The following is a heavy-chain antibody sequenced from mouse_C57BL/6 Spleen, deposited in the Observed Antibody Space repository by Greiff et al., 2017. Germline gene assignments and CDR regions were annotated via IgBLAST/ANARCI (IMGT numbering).Heavy chain of an antibody. CDR3: SIEGYYGSSYAMVY. CDR1: GYTFTSYW. J-gene: IGHJ4*01. CDR2: IDPSDSET. Sequence: QVQLQQPGAELVRPGSSVKLSCKASGYTFTSYWMHWVKQRPIQGLEWIGNIDPSDSETHYNQKFKDKATLTVDKSSSTAYMQLSSLTSEDSAVYYCSIEGYYGSSYAMVYWGQGTSVTVSS. D-gene: IGHD1-1*01. V-gene: IGHV1-52*01.